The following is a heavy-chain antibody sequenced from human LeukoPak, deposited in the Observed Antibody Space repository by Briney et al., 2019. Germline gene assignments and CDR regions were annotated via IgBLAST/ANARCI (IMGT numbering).Heavy chain of an antibody. J-gene: IGHJ4*02. D-gene: IGHD1-1*01. CDR3: VRRGTTGADFDY. CDR2: IDYSGST. CDR1: GGSVSSGSYY. V-gene: IGHV4-39*01. Sequence: SETLSLTCTVSGGSVSSGSYYWGWIRQAPGKGLEWIGNIDYSGSTYNNLSLKSRVTISVDTSKNQVSLKLSSVTAADTAVYYCVRRGTTGADFDYWGQGTLVTVSS.